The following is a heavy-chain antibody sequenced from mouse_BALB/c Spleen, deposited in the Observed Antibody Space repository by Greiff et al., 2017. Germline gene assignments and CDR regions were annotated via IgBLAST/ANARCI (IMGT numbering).Heavy chain of an antibody. CDR3: ARVRRYFDV. D-gene: IGHD2-14*01. CDR1: GFAFSSYD. J-gene: IGHJ1*01. V-gene: IGHV5-12-1*01. CDR2: ISSGGGST. Sequence: EVQVVESGGGLVKPGGSLKLSCAASGFAFSSYDMSWVRQTPEKRLEWVAYISSGGGSTYYPDTVKGRFTISRDNAKNTLYLQMSSLKSEDTAMYYCARVRRYFDVWGAGTTVTVSS.